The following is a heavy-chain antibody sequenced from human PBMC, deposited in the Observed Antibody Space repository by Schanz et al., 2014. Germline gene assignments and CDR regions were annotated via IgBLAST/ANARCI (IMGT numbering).Heavy chain of an antibody. Sequence: QVQLVQSGAEVKKPGASVKVSCKASGYTFTSYGISWVRQAPGQGLEWMGWISPYNGNTNYAQKVQGRVTMTTDTSTGTAYMELRSLRSDDTAVYYCATVSYDFWSGKDYYSFHMDVWGKGTTXTVSS. J-gene: IGHJ6*03. D-gene: IGHD3-3*01. CDR2: ISPYNGNT. V-gene: IGHV1-18*01. CDR1: GYTFTSYG. CDR3: ATVSYDFWSGKDYYSFHMDV.